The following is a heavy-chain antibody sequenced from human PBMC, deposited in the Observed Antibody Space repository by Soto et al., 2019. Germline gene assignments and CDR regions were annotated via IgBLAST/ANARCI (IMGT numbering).Heavy chain of an antibody. D-gene: IGHD4-4*01. J-gene: IGHJ6*02. CDR2: ISSNGGST. V-gene: IGHV3-64D*08. Sequence: HPGGSLRLSCSASGFTFSSYAMHWVRQAPGKGLEYVSAISSNGGSTYYADSVKGRFTISRDNSKNTLYLQMSSLRAEDTAVYYCVKAYLGEATVTTPRRIRYGLADVWGQGTTVTGSS. CDR1: GFTFSSYA. CDR3: VKAYLGEATVTTPRRIRYGLADV.